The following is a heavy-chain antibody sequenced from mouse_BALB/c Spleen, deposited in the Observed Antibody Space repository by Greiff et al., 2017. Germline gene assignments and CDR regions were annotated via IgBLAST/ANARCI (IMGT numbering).Heavy chain of an antibody. Sequence: EVQLQQSGPELVKPGASVKISCKASGYSFTGYFMNWVMQSHGKSLEWIGRINPYNGDTFYNQKFKGKATLTVDKSSSTAHMELRSLASEDSAVYYCARKGNYGNYYAMDYWGQGTSVTVSS. CDR3: ARKGNYGNYYAMDY. CDR2: INPYNGDT. J-gene: IGHJ4*01. V-gene: IGHV1-20*02. CDR1: GYSFTGYF. D-gene: IGHD2-1*01.